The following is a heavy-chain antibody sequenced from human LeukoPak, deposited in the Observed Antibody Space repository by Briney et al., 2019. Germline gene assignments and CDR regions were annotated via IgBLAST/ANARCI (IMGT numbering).Heavy chain of an antibody. Sequence: SETLSLTCTVSGGSISSGDYYWSWIRQPPGKGLEWIGYIYYSGSTYYNPSLKSRVTISVDTSKNQFSLKLSSVTAADTAVYYCASCGEYYDSSVDLYAFDIWGQGTMVTVSS. D-gene: IGHD3-22*01. J-gene: IGHJ3*02. CDR2: IYYSGST. CDR3: ASCGEYYDSSVDLYAFDI. CDR1: GGSISSGDYY. V-gene: IGHV4-30-4*01.